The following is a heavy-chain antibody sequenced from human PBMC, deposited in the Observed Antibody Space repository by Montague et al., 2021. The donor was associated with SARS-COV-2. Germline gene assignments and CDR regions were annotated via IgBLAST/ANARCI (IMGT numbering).Heavy chain of an antibody. CDR3: AKQLATGNYYY. D-gene: IGHD1-1*01. V-gene: IGHV4-39*01. CDR1: GGSISSSNYY. Sequence: SETLSLTCAVSGGSISSSNYYWGWVRQPPGKGLEWIGSIYYRGDTYYNPSLKSRLTISVDTSQNQFSLKLSSVTAADTAVYYCAKQLATGNYYYWGQGTLVTVSS. CDR2: IYYRGDT. J-gene: IGHJ4*02.